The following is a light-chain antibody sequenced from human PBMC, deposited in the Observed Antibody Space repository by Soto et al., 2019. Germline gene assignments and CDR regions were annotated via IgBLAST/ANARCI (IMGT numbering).Light chain of an antibody. J-gene: IGKJ1*01. CDR1: QSISRY. Sequence: DIQITHSPSSLSASVAYRATISCRASQSISRYLNWYQQKPGLVPKLLIYATSTLQSGVPSRFSGSGSGTDYTLTISSLQLEDFATYYCQQSYTIPLTFGQGTKVDIK. CDR2: ATS. CDR3: QQSYTIPLT. V-gene: IGKV1-39*01.